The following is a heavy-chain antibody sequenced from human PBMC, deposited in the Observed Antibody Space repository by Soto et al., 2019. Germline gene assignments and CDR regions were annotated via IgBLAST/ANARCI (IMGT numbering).Heavy chain of an antibody. Sequence: EVLVVESGGGLVQPGGSLRLSCEASGISLSAYWMHWVRQVPGKGLEWIARINEDGRSTSYMDSVKGRFTISRDNARDTLYLQMNSLRLEDTAVYYCARGWVERLPRQPPSDYWGQGTLVTVSS. D-gene: IGHD3-3*01. J-gene: IGHJ4*02. CDR3: ARGWVERLPRQPPSDY. V-gene: IGHV3-74*02. CDR1: GISLSAYW. CDR2: INEDGRST.